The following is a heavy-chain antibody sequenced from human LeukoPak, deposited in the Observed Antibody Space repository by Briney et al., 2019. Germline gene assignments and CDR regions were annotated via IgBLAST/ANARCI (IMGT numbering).Heavy chain of an antibody. D-gene: IGHD4-17*01. CDR2: ISRTGNTI. CDR3: ARDLGSSTVTTAFDY. CDR1: GFIFNDYY. V-gene: IGHV3-11*01. J-gene: IGHJ4*02. Sequence: GGSLRLSCTASGFIFNDYYMSWIRQTPGKGLEWLSYISRTGNTIYYRDSVKGRFTISRDNANNQLHLQMDNLRAEDTAVYFCARDLGSSTVTTAFDYWGQGTLVTVSS.